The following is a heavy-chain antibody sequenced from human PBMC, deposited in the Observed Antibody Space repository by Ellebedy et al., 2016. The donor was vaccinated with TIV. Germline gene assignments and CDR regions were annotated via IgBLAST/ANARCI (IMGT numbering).Heavy chain of an antibody. D-gene: IGHD6-13*01. CDR1: GYTFTSYD. CDR2: MNPNSGNT. V-gene: IGHV1-8*01. Sequence: ASVKVSXXASGYTFTSYDINWVRQATGQGLEWMGWMNPNSGNTGYAQKFQGRVTMTRNTSISTAYMELSSLRSGDTAVYYCARGLKAAAGIPPDYWGQGTLVTVSS. CDR3: ARGLKAAAGIPPDY. J-gene: IGHJ4*02.